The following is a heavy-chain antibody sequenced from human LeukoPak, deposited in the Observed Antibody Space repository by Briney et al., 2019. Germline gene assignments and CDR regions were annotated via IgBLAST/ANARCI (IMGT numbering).Heavy chain of an antibody. D-gene: IGHD3-10*01. CDR2: MNPNSGDT. Sequence: ASVKVSCKASGYTFTSYDINWVRQATGQGPEWMGWMNPNSGDTGYPQKFQGRVTMTRDTSITTAYMELSSLRSEDTAVYYCARSGFGSGISFDLWGQGTLVTVSS. V-gene: IGHV1-8*01. CDR1: GYTFTSYD. J-gene: IGHJ5*02. CDR3: ARSGFGSGISFDL.